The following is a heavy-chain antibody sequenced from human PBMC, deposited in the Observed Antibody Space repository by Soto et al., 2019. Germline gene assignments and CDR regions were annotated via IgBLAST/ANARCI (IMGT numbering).Heavy chain of an antibody. CDR3: TRWNYAMDV. V-gene: IGHV3-7*03. Sequence: GGSLRLSCAASGLTFNNYWMTWVRQSPGKGLEWVANINKDGSDRNYVDSVKGRFSISRDNAKNSLYLQMNSLRVEDTAMYYCTRWNYAMDVWGQGSTVTVSS. CDR2: INKDGSDR. CDR1: GLTFNNYW. J-gene: IGHJ6*02.